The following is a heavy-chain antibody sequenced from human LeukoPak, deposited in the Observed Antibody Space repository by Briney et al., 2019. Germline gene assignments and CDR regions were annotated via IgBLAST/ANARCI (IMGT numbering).Heavy chain of an antibody. CDR2: TRGSGSGM. V-gene: IGHV3-21*05. J-gene: IGHJ4*02. Sequence: GGSLRLSCAASGFAFSDYSLNWARQAPGKGLEWVANTRGSGSGMGSGNYYAGSVKGRFTISRDNAKSSLYLQMNSLRAEDTAFYYCARDDNWGFDYWGQGALVTVSS. D-gene: IGHD7-27*01. CDR1: GFAFSDYS. CDR3: ARDDNWGFDY.